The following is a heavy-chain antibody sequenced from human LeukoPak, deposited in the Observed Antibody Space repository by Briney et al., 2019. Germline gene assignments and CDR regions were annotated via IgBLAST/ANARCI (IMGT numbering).Heavy chain of an antibody. V-gene: IGHV5-51*01. Sequence: GESLKISCKGSGYTFANYWIGWVRQMPGKGLEWMGIIYPGDSDTRYSPSFQGQVTISADNSISTAFLQWSSLKASDTAMYYRARPYTSGSYYPYYFDYWGQGTLVTVSS. D-gene: IGHD3-10*01. CDR1: GYTFANYW. CDR2: IYPGDSDT. J-gene: IGHJ4*02. CDR3: ARPYTSGSYYPYYFDY.